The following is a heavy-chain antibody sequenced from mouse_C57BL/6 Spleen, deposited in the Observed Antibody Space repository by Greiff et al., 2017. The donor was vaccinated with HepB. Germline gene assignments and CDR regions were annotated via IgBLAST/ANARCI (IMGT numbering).Heavy chain of an antibody. V-gene: IGHV1-59*01. CDR1: GYTFTSYW. J-gene: IGHJ4*01. D-gene: IGHD2-5*01. CDR3: ASSIPTIVTTPPMDY. CDR2: IDPSDSYT. Sequence: VQLQQPGAELVRPGTSVKLSCKASGYTFTSYWMHWVKQRPGQGLEWIGVIDPSDSYTNYNQKFKGKATLTVDTSSSTAYMQLSSLTSEASAVYYCASSIPTIVTTPPMDYWGQGTSVTVSS.